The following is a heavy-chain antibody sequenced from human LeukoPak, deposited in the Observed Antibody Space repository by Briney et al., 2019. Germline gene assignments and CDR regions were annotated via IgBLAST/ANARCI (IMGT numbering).Heavy chain of an antibody. CDR3: ARRPGYDRRLSSLDL. V-gene: IGHV1-18*01. D-gene: IGHD5-12*01. J-gene: IGHJ5*02. CDR1: GYPVTGYV. Sequence: GASVKVSCKGFGYPVTGYVLSWVRQAPGQGLEVMACISGYNGDTKYAQKFQGRVTLTIDTPTTTAYMELRSLTSDDTAIYYCARRPGYDRRLSSLDLWGQGTLVTVSS. CDR2: ISGYNGDT.